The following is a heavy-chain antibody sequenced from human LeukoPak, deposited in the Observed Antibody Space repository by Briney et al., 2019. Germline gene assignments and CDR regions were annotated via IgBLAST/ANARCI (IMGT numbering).Heavy chain of an antibody. CDR2: ISAYNGNT. V-gene: IGHV1-18*01. CDR3: ATGIGTAAGYYFDY. CDR1: GYTFTSYG. J-gene: IGHJ4*02. D-gene: IGHD6-13*01. Sequence: APVKVSCKASGYTFTSYGISWVRQAPGQGLEWMGWISAYNGNTNYAQKLQGRVTMTTDTSTSTAYMELSSLRSEDTAVYYCATGIGTAAGYYFDYWGQGTLVTVSS.